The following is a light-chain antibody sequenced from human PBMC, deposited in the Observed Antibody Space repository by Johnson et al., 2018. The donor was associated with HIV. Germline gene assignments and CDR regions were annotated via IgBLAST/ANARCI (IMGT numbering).Light chain of an antibody. J-gene: IGLJ1*01. CDR2: ENN. CDR1: SSNIGNNY. Sequence: LTQPPSVSAAPGQKVTISCSGSSSNIGNNYVSWYQQLPGTAPKLLIYENNKRPSGIPDRFSGSKSGTSATLGITGLQTGDEADYYCETWDSSLSGYYVFGTGTKLTVL. CDR3: ETWDSSLSGYYV. V-gene: IGLV1-51*02.